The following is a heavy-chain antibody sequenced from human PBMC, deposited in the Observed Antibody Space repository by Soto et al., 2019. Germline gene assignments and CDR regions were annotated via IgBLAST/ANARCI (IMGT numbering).Heavy chain of an antibody. CDR2: ISGNGDRA. CDR1: GFNFTLHS. V-gene: IGHV3-23*01. D-gene: IGHD3-10*01. CDR3: SRETLWFGESPKS. J-gene: IGHJ4*02. Sequence: EVYLLESGGGLVQPGGSLRLSCEVSGFNFTLHSMTWVRQPPGKGLQWVASISGNGDRAFYGDSVKGRFIVSRDNAANTMYLQMNSLRADDTAVYYCSRETLWFGESPKSGGPGTLVTVSS.